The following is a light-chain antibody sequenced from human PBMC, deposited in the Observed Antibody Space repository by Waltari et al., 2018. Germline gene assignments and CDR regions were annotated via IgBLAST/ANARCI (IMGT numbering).Light chain of an antibody. Sequence: QSALTQPASVSGSPGQSITIPCTGTSSEVGGYNYVSGYQQHPGKAPKLMFYDVINRPSGVSNLFPGSKPGNPASLTISGLQAEDEADYYCSSYTSSSTVFGGGTKLTVL. CDR2: DVI. V-gene: IGLV2-14*03. CDR1: SSEVGGYNY. J-gene: IGLJ3*02. CDR3: SSYTSSSTV.